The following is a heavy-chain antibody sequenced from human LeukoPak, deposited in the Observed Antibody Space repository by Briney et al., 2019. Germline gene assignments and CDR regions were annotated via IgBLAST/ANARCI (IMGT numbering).Heavy chain of an antibody. CDR2: IRSKAYGGTT. CDR3: TRVGATRGVYFDY. J-gene: IGHJ4*02. V-gene: IGHV3-49*04. Sequence: GGSLRLSCTASGFTFGDYAMSWVRQAPGKGLEWLGFIRSKAYGGTTEYAASVKGRFTISRDDSKSIAYLQMNSLKTEDTAVYYCTRVGATRGVYFDYWGQGTLVTVSS. CDR1: GFTFGDYA. D-gene: IGHD1-26*01.